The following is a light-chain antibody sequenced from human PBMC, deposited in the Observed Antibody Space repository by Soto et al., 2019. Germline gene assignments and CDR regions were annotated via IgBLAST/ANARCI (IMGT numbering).Light chain of an antibody. CDR3: QQYSTYPWT. CDR2: DAS. Sequence: DIQMTQSPSTLSASVGDRVTITCRASQSISSWLAWYQQKRGKAPKVLIFDASSLESGVPSRFSGSGSATEFTLTISSLQPDDFATYDCQQYSTYPWTFGQGTKVEIK. V-gene: IGKV1-5*01. CDR1: QSISSW. J-gene: IGKJ1*01.